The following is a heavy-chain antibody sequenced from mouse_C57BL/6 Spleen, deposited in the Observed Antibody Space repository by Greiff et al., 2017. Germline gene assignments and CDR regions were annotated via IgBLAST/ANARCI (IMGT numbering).Heavy chain of an antibody. CDR3: ARKGNWDDYFDY. Sequence: VQLQQSGPELVKPGASVKISCKASGYTFTDYYMNWVKQSHGKSLEWIGDINPNNGGTSYNQKFKGKATLTVDKSSSTAYMALRSLTSEDSAVYYCARKGNWDDYFDYWGQGTTLTVSS. CDR2: INPNNGGT. D-gene: IGHD4-1*01. CDR1: GYTFTDYY. V-gene: IGHV1-26*01. J-gene: IGHJ2*01.